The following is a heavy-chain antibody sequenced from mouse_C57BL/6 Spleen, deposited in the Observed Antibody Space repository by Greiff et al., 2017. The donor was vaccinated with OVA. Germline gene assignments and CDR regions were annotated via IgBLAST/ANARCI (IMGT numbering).Heavy chain of an antibody. J-gene: IGHJ3*01. Sequence: EVMLVESGGGLVQPGGSMKLSCVASGFTFSNYWMNWVRQSPEKGLEWVAQIRLKSDNYATHYAESVKGRFTISRDDSKSSVYLQMNNLRAEDTGIYYCTCDYDGFAYWGQGTLVTVSA. CDR3: TCDYDGFAY. CDR2: IRLKSDNYAT. V-gene: IGHV6-3*01. CDR1: GFTFSNYW. D-gene: IGHD2-4*01.